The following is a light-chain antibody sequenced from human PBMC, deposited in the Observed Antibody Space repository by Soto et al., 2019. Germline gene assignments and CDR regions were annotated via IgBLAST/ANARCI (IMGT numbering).Light chain of an antibody. CDR1: HDIGNS. CDR2: DAY. CDR3: QQYYSFPYT. Sequence: DIQMTQSPPSLSASVGDKVTITCQASHDIGNSLNWYQDKPGQPPKLVIYDAYNLETGVPSTFSGNGYGTDFTCTISSLRPEDIATYYCQQYYSFPYTFGQGTKLEIK. V-gene: IGKV1-33*01. J-gene: IGKJ2*01.